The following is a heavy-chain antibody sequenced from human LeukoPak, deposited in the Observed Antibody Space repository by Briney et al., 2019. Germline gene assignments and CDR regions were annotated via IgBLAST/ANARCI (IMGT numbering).Heavy chain of an antibody. CDR1: GFTFSSYA. Sequence: GGSLRLSCAASGFTFSSYAMSWVRQAPGKGLEWVSAISGSGGSTYYADSVKGRFTISRDNSKNTLYLQMNSLRAEDTAVYYCVKDLYFDWLLLVNYYYYGMDVWGQGTTVTVSS. CDR2: ISGSGGST. D-gene: IGHD3-9*01. V-gene: IGHV3-23*01. CDR3: VKDLYFDWLLLVNYYYYGMDV. J-gene: IGHJ6*02.